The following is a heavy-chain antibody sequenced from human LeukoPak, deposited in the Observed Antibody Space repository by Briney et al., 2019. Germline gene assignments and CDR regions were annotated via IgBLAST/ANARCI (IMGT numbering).Heavy chain of an antibody. D-gene: IGHD6-6*01. Sequence: SETLSLTCTVSGGSISSGSYYWSWIRQPAGKGLEWIGRIYTSGSTNYNPSLKSRVTISVDTSKNQFSMKLSSVTAADTAVYYCARGTAARPQYYFDYWGQGTLVTVSS. CDR3: ARGTAARPQYYFDY. CDR1: GGSISSGSYY. J-gene: IGHJ4*02. V-gene: IGHV4-61*02. CDR2: IYTSGST.